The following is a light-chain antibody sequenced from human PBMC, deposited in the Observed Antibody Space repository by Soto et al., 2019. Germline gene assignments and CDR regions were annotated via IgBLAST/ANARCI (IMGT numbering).Light chain of an antibody. CDR3: QQCHRYLP. Sequence: DIQMTQSPSTLSASVGDRVTITCRASRIMSNCLAGYQQKPGKAPKPLISGASSLQSGVPSRFSGSASGTEFTLTISSLQPDDIATYYCQQCHRYLPFGQGTKVDI. J-gene: IGKJ1*01. V-gene: IGKV1-5*01. CDR2: GAS. CDR1: RIMSNC.